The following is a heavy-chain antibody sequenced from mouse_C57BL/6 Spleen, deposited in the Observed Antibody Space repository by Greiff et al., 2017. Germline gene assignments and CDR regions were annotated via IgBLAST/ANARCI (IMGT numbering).Heavy chain of an antibody. CDR1: GYSITSGYY. CDR2: ISYDGSN. CDR3: ARGGSYYYGSSWFAY. Sequence: DVKLQESGPGLVKPSQSLSLTFSVTGYSITSGYYWNWIRQFPGNKLEWMGYISYDGSNNYNPSLKNRISITRDTSKNQFFLKLNSVTTEDTATXYCARGGSYYYGSSWFAYWGQGTLVTVSA. J-gene: IGHJ3*01. D-gene: IGHD1-1*01. V-gene: IGHV3-6*01.